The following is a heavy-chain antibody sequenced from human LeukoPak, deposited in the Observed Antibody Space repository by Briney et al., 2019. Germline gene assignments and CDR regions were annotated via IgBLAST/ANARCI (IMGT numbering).Heavy chain of an antibody. J-gene: IGHJ4*02. V-gene: IGHV1-18*01. CDR1: GYTFTSYG. D-gene: IGHD3-22*01. CDR3: ARDYYDSSGYLPFDY. Sequence: ASVKVSCKASGYTFTSYGISWVRQAPGQGLEWMGWISAYNGKTYYAQKLQGRVTMTTDTSTSTAYMEVRSLRSDDTAVYYCARDYYDSSGYLPFDYWGQGTLVTVSS. CDR2: ISAYNGKT.